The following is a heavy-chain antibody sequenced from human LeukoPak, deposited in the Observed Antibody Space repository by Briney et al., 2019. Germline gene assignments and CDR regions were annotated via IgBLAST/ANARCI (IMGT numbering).Heavy chain of an antibody. J-gene: IGHJ6*04. D-gene: IGHD6-13*01. CDR3: AKRAAAGSGYYNFFVDV. Sequence: GGSLRLSCTASQFTFSTYAMSWVRQAPGKVLEWVSCISTSDSRTYYADSVKGRFVISRDNSKNTLYLQMNSLRAEDTAVYYCAKRAAAGSGYYNFFVDVWGNGTSVTVSS. CDR2: ISTSDSRT. V-gene: IGHV3-23*01. CDR1: QFTFSTYA.